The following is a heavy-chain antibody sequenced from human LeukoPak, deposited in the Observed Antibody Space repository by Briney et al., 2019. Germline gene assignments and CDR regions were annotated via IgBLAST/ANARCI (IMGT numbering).Heavy chain of an antibody. CDR3: ARCSGQLSPFDP. CDR2: IIPIFGTA. J-gene: IGHJ5*02. V-gene: IGHV1-69*13. D-gene: IGHD2-15*01. CDR1: GGTFSSYA. Sequence: ASVKVSCKASGGTFSSYAISWVRQAPGQGLEWMGGIIPIFGTANYAQKFQGRVTITADESTSTAYMELSSLRSEDTAVYYCARCSGQLSPFDPWGQGTLVTVSS.